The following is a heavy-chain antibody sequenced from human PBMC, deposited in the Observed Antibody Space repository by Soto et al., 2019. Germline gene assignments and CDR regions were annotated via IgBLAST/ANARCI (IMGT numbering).Heavy chain of an antibody. V-gene: IGHV3-30-3*02. CDR1: AFTFSSYP. Sequence: QVQLVESGGGVVQPGRSLRLSCAASAFTFSSYPMHWVRQAPGKGLEWVAVISYDGSNRYYADSVKGRFTTSRDNSKNTVYLQMNSLRAEDTAVYYCAKKSLGSITLPALYYFDYWGQGTLVTVSS. J-gene: IGHJ4*02. D-gene: IGHD7-27*01. CDR3: AKKSLGSITLPALYYFDY. CDR2: ISYDGSNR.